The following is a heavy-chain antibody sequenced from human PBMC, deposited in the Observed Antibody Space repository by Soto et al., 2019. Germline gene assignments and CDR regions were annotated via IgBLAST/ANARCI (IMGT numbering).Heavy chain of an antibody. CDR1: GYTFTGYY. CDR3: ARGFNRRGYSYPTFGD. D-gene: IGHD5-18*01. V-gene: IGHV1-2*04. Sequence: ASVKVSCKASGYTFTGYYMHWVRQAPGQGLEWMGWINPNSGGTNYAQKFQGWVTMTRDTSISTAYMELSRLRSDDTAVYYCARGFNRRGYSYPTFGDWGQGTLVTVSS. J-gene: IGHJ4*02. CDR2: INPNSGGT.